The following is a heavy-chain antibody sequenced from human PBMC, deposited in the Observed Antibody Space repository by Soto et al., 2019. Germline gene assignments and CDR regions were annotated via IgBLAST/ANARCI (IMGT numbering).Heavy chain of an antibody. CDR1: GVSFTTYY. V-gene: IGHV4-59*01. J-gene: IGHJ5*02. CDR2: IYHSGIS. CDR3: ARDLTIGGFFDP. Sequence: ASETLSLTCSVSGVSFTTYYWTWIRQAPGKGPEWIGYIYHSGISNYNPSLKSRVTMSVDTSKNQFFLKLTSVTAADTAVYYCARDLTIGGFFDPWGQGTLVTVSS. D-gene: IGHD3-10*01.